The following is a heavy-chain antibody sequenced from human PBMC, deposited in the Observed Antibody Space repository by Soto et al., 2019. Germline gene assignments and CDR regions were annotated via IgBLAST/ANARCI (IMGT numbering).Heavy chain of an antibody. CDR1: GGSISSHY. CDR3: ARERANYGGNNAQYYFDY. D-gene: IGHD4-17*01. J-gene: IGHJ4*02. V-gene: IGHV4-59*11. Sequence: SETLSLTCTVSGGSISSHYWSWIRHPPGKGLEWIGYIYYSGSTNYNPSLKSRVTISVDTSKNQFSLKLSSVTAADTAVYYCARERANYGGNNAQYYFDYWGQGTLVTVSS. CDR2: IYYSGST.